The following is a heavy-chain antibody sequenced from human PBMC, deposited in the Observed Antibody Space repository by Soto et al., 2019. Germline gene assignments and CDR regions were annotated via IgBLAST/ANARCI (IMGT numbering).Heavy chain of an antibody. CDR3: AKDARYDFWSGYYTLSWYFDL. CDR2: ISGSGGST. J-gene: IGHJ2*01. Sequence: EVQLLESGGGLVQPGGSLRLSCAASGFTFSSYAMSWVRQAPGKGLEWVSAISGSGGSTYYADSVKGRFTISRDNSKNTLYRQMNSLRAEDTAVYYCAKDARYDFWSGYYTLSWYFDLWGRGTLVTVSS. V-gene: IGHV3-23*01. CDR1: GFTFSSYA. D-gene: IGHD3-3*01.